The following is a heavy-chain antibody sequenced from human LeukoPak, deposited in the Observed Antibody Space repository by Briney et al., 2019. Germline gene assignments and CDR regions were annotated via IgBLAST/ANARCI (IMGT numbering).Heavy chain of an antibody. CDR3: AREMYNWNYVDY. CDR1: GFTFSSYS. Sequence: GGSLRLSCAASGFTFSSYSMNWVRQAPGKGLEWVSSISSSSSYIYYADSVKGRFTNSRDNAKNSLYLQMNSLRAEDTAVYYCAREMYNWNYVDYWGQGTLVTVSS. CDR2: ISSSSSYI. J-gene: IGHJ4*02. V-gene: IGHV3-21*01. D-gene: IGHD1-20*01.